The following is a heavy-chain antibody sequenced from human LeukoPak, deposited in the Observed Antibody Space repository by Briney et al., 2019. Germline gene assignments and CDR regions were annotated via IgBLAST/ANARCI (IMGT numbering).Heavy chain of an antibody. CDR3: AVLDSSGYYHY. J-gene: IGHJ4*02. CDR2: ISGGGGSE. Sequence: PGGSLRLSCAASGYTFSTYAITWVRQAPGRGLEWVSTISGGGGSEYYADSVRGRFTISRDNSKNTLYLQMNSLRAEDTAVYYCAVLDSSGYYHYLGQGTLVTVSS. V-gene: IGHV3-23*01. D-gene: IGHD3-22*01. CDR1: GYTFSTYA.